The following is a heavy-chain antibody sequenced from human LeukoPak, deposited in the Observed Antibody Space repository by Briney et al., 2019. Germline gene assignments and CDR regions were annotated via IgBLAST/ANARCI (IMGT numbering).Heavy chain of an antibody. CDR1: GGSFSGYY. J-gene: IGHJ4*02. CDR2: INHSGST. D-gene: IGHD6-19*01. V-gene: IGHV4-34*01. Sequence: PSETLSLTCAVYGGSFSGYYWSWIRQPPGKGLEWIGEINHSGSTNYNPSLKSRVTISVDTSKNQFSLKLSSVTAADTAVYYCAAPGYSSGWSTFDYWGQGTLVTVSS. CDR3: AAPGYSSGWSTFDY.